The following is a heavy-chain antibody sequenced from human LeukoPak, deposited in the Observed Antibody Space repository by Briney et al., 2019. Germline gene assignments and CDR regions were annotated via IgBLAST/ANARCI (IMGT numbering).Heavy chain of an antibody. V-gene: IGHV3-23*01. J-gene: IGHJ4*02. Sequence: PGGSLRLSCAASGFTFSSYAMSWVRQAPGKGLEWVSAISGSGGSTYYADSVKGRFTISRDNSKNTLYFQMNSLRVEDTAVYYCARGGETATGPFDYWGQGTLVTVSS. CDR1: GFTFSSYA. D-gene: IGHD5-24*01. CDR3: ARGGETATGPFDY. CDR2: ISGSGGST.